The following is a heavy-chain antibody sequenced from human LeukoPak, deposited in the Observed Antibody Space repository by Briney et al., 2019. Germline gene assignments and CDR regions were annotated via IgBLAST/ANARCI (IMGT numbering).Heavy chain of an antibody. J-gene: IGHJ5*02. CDR2: ISGSGDST. Sequence: GGSLRLSCAASGFTFRSNDMTWVRQSPGKGLEWVSAISGSGDSTDYADSVKGRFTISRDNSKNTLHLQMSSLRAEDTAIYYCAKASITFWGAIVPWGQGTPVTVSS. D-gene: IGHD3-16*01. CDR1: GFTFRSND. V-gene: IGHV3-23*01. CDR3: AKASITFWGAIVP.